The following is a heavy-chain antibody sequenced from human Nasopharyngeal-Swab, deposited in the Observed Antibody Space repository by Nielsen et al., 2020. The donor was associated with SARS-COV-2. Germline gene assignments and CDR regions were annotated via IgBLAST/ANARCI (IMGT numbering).Heavy chain of an antibody. D-gene: IGHD2-15*01. J-gene: IGHJ6*02. V-gene: IGHV1-69*13. CDR1: GGTFSSYA. Sequence: SVKVSSKASGGTFSSYAISWVRQAPGQGLEWMGGIIPIFGTANYAQKFQGRVTITADESTSTAYMELSSLRSEDTAVYYCARDRNFVVVVAATLSDYYGMDVWGQGTTVTVSS. CDR2: IIPIFGTA. CDR3: ARDRNFVVVVAATLSDYYGMDV.